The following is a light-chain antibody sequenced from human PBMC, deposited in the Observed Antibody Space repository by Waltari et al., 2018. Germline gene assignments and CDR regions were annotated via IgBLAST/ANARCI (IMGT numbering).Light chain of an antibody. CDR3: QQSYTMPMYT. CDR1: QDISNN. J-gene: IGKJ2*01. CDR2: AVF. V-gene: IGKV1-39*01. Sequence: DIPMTQSPSSLSASVGDRVTITCRASQDISNNLNWYQQKPGKAPDLLIFAVFTLQSGVPSRFSGSGSGTEFTLTISSLQPEDSATYYCQQSYTMPMYTFGQGTKLEIK.